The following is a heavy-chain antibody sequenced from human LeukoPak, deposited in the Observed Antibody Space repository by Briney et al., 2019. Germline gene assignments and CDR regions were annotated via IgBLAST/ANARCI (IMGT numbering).Heavy chain of an antibody. D-gene: IGHD6-13*01. CDR2: ISYDGTDK. Sequence: GRSLRLSSVASGFTFSSYAMHWVRQAPGKGLEWVSIISYDGTDKYYADSVKGRFTISRDNSKNTLYLQMNSLRAEDTAVYYCARGGYSSSWYFYFKHWGQGTLVIVSS. V-gene: IGHV3-30*04. J-gene: IGHJ1*01. CDR1: GFTFSSYA. CDR3: ARGGYSSSWYFYFKH.